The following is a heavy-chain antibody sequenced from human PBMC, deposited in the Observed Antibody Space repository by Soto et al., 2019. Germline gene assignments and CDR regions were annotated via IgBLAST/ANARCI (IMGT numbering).Heavy chain of an antibody. V-gene: IGHV1-69*13. CDR1: AGTFPHYA. Sequence: SVKVSCKASAGTFPHYALSWVRQAPGQGLEWIGGIIPVLATTTYAQKFQGRVSIIADESTNTVYMELSSLRSEDTAVYYCACNWGNSLKNWFDTGGQGTLVTVS. CDR2: IIPVLATT. D-gene: IGHD7-27*01. CDR3: ACNWGNSLKNWFDT. J-gene: IGHJ5*02.